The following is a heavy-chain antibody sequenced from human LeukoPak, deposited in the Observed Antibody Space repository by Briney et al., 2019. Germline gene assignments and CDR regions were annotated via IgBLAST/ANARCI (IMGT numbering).Heavy chain of an antibody. CDR3: AKVPEAVAGYFDY. V-gene: IGHV3-74*01. D-gene: IGHD6-19*01. J-gene: IGHJ4*02. CDR1: GNYW. CDR2: INSDGSWT. Sequence: PGGSLRLSCAASGNYWMHWVRQAPGKGLVWVSHINSDGSWTSYADSVKGRFTISKDNAKNTVYLQMNSLRAEDTAVYYCAKVPEAVAGYFDYWGQGTLVTVSS.